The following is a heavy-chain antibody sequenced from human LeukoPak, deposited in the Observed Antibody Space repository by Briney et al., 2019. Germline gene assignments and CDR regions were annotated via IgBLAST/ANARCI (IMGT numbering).Heavy chain of an antibody. D-gene: IGHD5-12*01. CDR2: INHSGST. CDR3: ARGSRGYSGYEDLDY. V-gene: IGHV4-34*01. Sequence: SETLSLTCAVYGGSFSGYYWSWIRQPPGKGLEWIGEINHSGSTNYNPSLKSRVTISVDTSKNQFSLKLSSVTAADTAVYYCARGSRGYSGYEDLDYWGQGTLVTVSS. CDR1: GGSFSGYY. J-gene: IGHJ4*02.